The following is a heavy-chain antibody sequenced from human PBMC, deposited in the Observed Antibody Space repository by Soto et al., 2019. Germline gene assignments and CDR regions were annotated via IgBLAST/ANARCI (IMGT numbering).Heavy chain of an antibody. CDR3: ARYSGTYYVY. J-gene: IGHJ4*02. D-gene: IGHD1-26*01. Sequence: PLGTPSLTCTVSSGSIRNFYWSLIRQPPGRGLEWIGFISYSGSTSYNPSLKSRVTMSVDTSKNHFSLKLRSVTAADTAVYYCARYSGTYYVYWGQGTQVTVSS. V-gene: IGHV4-59*01. CDR1: SGSIRNFY. CDR2: ISYSGST.